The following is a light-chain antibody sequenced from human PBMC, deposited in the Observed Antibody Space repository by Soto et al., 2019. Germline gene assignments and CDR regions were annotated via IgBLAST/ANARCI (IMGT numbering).Light chain of an antibody. V-gene: IGLV2-14*01. J-gene: IGLJ2*01. CDR1: SSDVGGYNY. CDR2: DVS. CDR3: SSYTSSSTPVV. Sequence: QSALTQPASVSGSPGQSITISCTGTSSDVGGYNYVSWYQQHPGKAPKLMIYDVSNRPSGVSNRFSGSKSGNKAYLTIFGPRAEDEADYYCSSYTSSSTPVVFGGGTKVTVL.